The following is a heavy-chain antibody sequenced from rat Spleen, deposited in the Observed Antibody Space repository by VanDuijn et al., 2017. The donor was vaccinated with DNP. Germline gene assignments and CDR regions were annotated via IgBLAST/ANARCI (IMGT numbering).Heavy chain of an antibody. Sequence: EVQLVETGGSLVQPGKSLKLTCATSGFTFSNAWMHWVRQSPEKQLDWVAQIKAKSNNYATYYAESVKGRFTISRDDSKSSVYLQMNSLKEEDTAIYYCTSRGTQGDYWGQGVMVTVSS. CDR3: TSRGTQGDY. CDR1: GFTFSNAW. V-gene: IGHV6-8*01. J-gene: IGHJ2*01. D-gene: IGHD4-3*01. CDR2: IKAKSNNYAT.